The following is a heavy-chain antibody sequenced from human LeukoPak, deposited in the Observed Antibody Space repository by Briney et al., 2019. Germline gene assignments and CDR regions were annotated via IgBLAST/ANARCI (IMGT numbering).Heavy chain of an antibody. CDR3: ARDSVTGDRNYYYHYGMDA. Sequence: GGSLTLSCAASGFTFSSYRMNCARQAPGKGLEWVSYISSSSSTIYYADSVKGRLTISRDNAKNSLYLQMNSLRAEDTAVYYCARDSVTGDRNYYYHYGMDAWGQGTTVTVSS. V-gene: IGHV3-48*01. D-gene: IGHD7-27*01. CDR2: ISSSSSTI. J-gene: IGHJ6*02. CDR1: GFTFSSYR.